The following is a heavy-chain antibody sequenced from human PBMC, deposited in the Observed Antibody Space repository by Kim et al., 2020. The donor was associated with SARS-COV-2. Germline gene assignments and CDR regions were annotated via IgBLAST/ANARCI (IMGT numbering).Heavy chain of an antibody. CDR3: ASLGLLGDYPSNAFDI. J-gene: IGHJ3*02. CDR1: GFTFSSYS. Sequence: GVSLRLSCAASGFTFSSYSMNWVRQAPGKGLEWVSSTSSSSSYIYYADSVKGRFTISRDNAKNSLYLQMNSLRAEDTAVYYCASLGLLGDYPSNAFDIWGQGTMVTVSS. CDR2: TSSSSSYI. V-gene: IGHV3-21*01. D-gene: IGHD4-17*01.